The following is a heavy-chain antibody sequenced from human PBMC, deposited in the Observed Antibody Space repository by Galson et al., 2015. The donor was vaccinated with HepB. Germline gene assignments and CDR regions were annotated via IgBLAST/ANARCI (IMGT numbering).Heavy chain of an antibody. Sequence: SLRLSCAASGFTFSTYTMHWVRQAPGKGLEWVALISYDGSNKYYADSVKGRFTISRDKSKNILYLQMNSLRPEDTALYYCASHIYWGQGTLVTVSS. CDR3: ASHIY. J-gene: IGHJ4*02. CDR1: GFTFSTYT. V-gene: IGHV3-30*04. CDR2: ISYDGSNK.